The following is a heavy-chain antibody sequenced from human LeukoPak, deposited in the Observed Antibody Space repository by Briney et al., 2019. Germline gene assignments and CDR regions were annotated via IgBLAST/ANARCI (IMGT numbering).Heavy chain of an antibody. J-gene: IGHJ2*01. CDR1: GGSISSNY. CDR2: IYTSGST. V-gene: IGHV4-4*07. Sequence: PSETLSLTCTVSGGSISSNYWSWIRQPAGKGLEWIGRIYTSGSTNYNPSLKSRVTISVDTSKNQFSLKLSSVTAADTSVYYCARSSGSYSYWYFDLWGRGTLVTVSS. D-gene: IGHD1-26*01. CDR3: ARSSGSYSYWYFDL.